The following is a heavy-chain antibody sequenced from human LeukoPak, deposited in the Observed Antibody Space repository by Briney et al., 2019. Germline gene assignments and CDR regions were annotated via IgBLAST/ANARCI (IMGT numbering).Heavy chain of an antibody. D-gene: IGHD6-19*01. Sequence: GGSLRLSCAASGFTFSSYSMNWVRQAPGKGLEWVSYISSSSSTIYYADSAKGRFTISRDNAKNSLYLQMNSLRAEDTAVYYCARDLQVRSSGWDWYFDLWGRGTLVTVSS. CDR3: ARDLQVRSSGWDWYFDL. V-gene: IGHV3-48*01. J-gene: IGHJ2*01. CDR2: ISSSSSTI. CDR1: GFTFSSYS.